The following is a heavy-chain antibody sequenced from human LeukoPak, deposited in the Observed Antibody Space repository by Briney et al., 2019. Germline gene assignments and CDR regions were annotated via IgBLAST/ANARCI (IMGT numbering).Heavy chain of an antibody. CDR1: GGSFSGYY. J-gene: IGHJ4*02. V-gene: IGHV4-34*01. Sequence: SETLSLTCAVYGGSFSGYYWSWIRQPPGKGLEWIGEINHSGSTNYNPSLKSRVTISVDTSKNQFSLKLSSVTAADTAVYYRARGKREDFDWSSRSSPFYFWGQGTLVTVSS. CDR2: INHSGST. D-gene: IGHD3-9*01. CDR3: ARGKREDFDWSSRSSPFYF.